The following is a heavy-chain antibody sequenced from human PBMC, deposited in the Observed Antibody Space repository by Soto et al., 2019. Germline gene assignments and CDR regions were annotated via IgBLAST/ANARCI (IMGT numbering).Heavy chain of an antibody. V-gene: IGHV4-34*02. CDR1: GGSFTGHF. CDR3: ARAKFESTGWHQFDI. Sequence: QVHLEQRGAGLLKPSETLSLTCTVSGGSFTGHFWSWVRQPPGKGLEWIGEVSHSGNTKYYPSLRSRVPLSVDSSKNQISLALTSGTAADTAVYFCARAKFESTGWHQFDIWGQVTLVTVSS. D-gene: IGHD7-27*01. CDR2: VSHSGNT. J-gene: IGHJ4*02.